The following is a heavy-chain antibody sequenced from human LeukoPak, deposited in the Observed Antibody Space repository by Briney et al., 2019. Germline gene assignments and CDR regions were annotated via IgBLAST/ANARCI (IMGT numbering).Heavy chain of an antibody. CDR1: GGSFSGYY. Sequence: SETLSLTCAVYGGSFSGYYWSWIRQPPGKGLEWIGEINHSGSTNYNPSLKSRVTISVDTSKNQFSLKLSSVTAADTVVYYCARGYSSSWYFYWGQGTPVTVSS. CDR3: ARGYSSSWYFY. CDR2: INHSGST. D-gene: IGHD6-13*01. J-gene: IGHJ4*02. V-gene: IGHV4-34*01.